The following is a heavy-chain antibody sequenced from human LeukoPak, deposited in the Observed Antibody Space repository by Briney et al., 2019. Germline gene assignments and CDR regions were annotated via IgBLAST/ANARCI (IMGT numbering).Heavy chain of an antibody. CDR2: IKSDGSTT. D-gene: IGHD5-18*01. CDR3: ARVVDTHFDY. CDR1: GFTFSSYW. V-gene: IGHV3-74*01. Sequence: PGGSLRLSCAASGFTFSSYWMHWVRQAPGKGLVWVSRIKSDGSTTTYADSVKGRFTISRDNAKNTLCLQMNSLRAEDTAVYYCARVVDTHFDYWGQGTLVTVSS. J-gene: IGHJ4*02.